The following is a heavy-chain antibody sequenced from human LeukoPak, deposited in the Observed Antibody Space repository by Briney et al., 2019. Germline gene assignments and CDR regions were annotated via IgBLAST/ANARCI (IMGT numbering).Heavy chain of an antibody. Sequence: PGGSLRLSCAASGFTFSDYYMSWIRQAPGKGLEWVSRINTDGSSTTYADSVRGRFTISRDNAKNTLYLQMNSLRAEDTAVYYCVLGGMNWNYFKSAFDIWGQGTMVTVSS. CDR1: GFTFSDYY. J-gene: IGHJ3*02. CDR3: VLGGMNWNYFKSAFDI. D-gene: IGHD1-7*01. CDR2: INTDGSST. V-gene: IGHV3-74*01.